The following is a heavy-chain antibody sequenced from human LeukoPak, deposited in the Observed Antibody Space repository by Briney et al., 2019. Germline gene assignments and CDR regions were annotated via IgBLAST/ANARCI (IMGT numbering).Heavy chain of an antibody. J-gene: IGHJ6*02. CDR1: GFTFSSYS. V-gene: IGHV3-48*02. CDR3: ARGYSYGTYYYYGMDV. Sequence: TGGSLRLSCAASGFTFSSYSMNWVRQAPGKGLEWVSYISSSSSTIYYADSVEGRFTISRDNAKNSLYLQMNRLRDEDTAVYYCARGYSYGTYYYYGMDVWGQGTTVTVSS. D-gene: IGHD5-18*01. CDR2: ISSSSSTI.